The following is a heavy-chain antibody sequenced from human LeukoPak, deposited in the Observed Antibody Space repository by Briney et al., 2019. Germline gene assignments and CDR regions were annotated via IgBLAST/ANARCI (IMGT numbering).Heavy chain of an antibody. J-gene: IGHJ5*02. CDR3: ARHPRGYSYGFVSGGNWFDP. V-gene: IGHV4-34*01. CDR1: GGSFSGYY. CDR2: INHSGST. D-gene: IGHD5-18*01. Sequence: SETLSLTCAVYGGSFSGYYWSWIRQPPGKGLEWIGEINHSGSTNYNPSLKSRVTISVDTSKNQFSLKLSSVTAADTAVYYCARHPRGYSYGFVSGGNWFDPWGQGTLVTVSS.